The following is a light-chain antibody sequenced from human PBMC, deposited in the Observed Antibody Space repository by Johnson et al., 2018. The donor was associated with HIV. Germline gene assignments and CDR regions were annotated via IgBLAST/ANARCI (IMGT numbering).Light chain of an antibody. J-gene: IGLJ1*01. V-gene: IGLV1-51*02. CDR3: GTWDSSLSAGI. CDR1: SSNIGNNY. CDR2: ENN. Sequence: QSVLTQPPSVSAAPGQKVTISCSGTSSNIGNNYISWYQQLPGTAPKLLIYENNKRPSGIPDRFSGSKSGTSATMGITGLQTGDEAEYYCGTWDSSLSAGIFGPGTKVTVL.